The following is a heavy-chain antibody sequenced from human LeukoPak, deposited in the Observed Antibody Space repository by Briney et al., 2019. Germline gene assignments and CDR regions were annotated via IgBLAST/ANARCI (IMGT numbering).Heavy chain of an antibody. CDR1: GFTFSSYA. J-gene: IGHJ5*02. V-gene: IGHV3-23*01. CDR3: AKGSRTNYYGSGRGSWFDP. Sequence: GGSLRLSCAASGFTFSSYAMSWVRPAPGKGLEWVSALSGSGGSTYYADSVKGRFTISRDNSKNTLYLQMNSLRAEDTAVYYCAKGSRTNYYGSGRGSWFDPWGQGTLVTVSS. D-gene: IGHD3-10*01. CDR2: LSGSGGST.